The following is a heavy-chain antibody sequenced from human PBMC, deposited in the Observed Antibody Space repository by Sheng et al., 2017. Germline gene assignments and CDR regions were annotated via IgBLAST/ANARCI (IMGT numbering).Heavy chain of an antibody. CDR1: GFTFSSYG. V-gene: IGHV3-30*02. J-gene: IGHJ4*02. CDR2: IRYDGSNK. D-gene: IGHD3-10*01. CDR3: AAEITYYYGSGSYYPGGY. Sequence: QVQLVESGGGVVQPGGSLRLSCAASGFTFSSYGMHWVRQAPGKGLEWVAFIRYDGSNKYYADSVKGRFTISRDNSKNTLYLQMNSLRAEDTAVYYCAAEITYYYGSGSYYPGGYWGQGTLVTVSS.